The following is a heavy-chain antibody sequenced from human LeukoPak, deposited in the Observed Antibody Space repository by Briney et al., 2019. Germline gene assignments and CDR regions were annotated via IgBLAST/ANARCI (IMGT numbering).Heavy chain of an antibody. J-gene: IGHJ4*02. V-gene: IGHV4-59*01. CDR3: ARGSSLRSFDWLPYGYYFDY. CDR2: IYYTET. Sequence: SETLSLTSTVSGGSISSYYWSWIRQSPGKGLEWIGYIYYTETSYNPSLKSRVTISADTSKNQFSLKLYSVTAADTAVYYCARGSSLRSFDWLPYGYYFDYWGQGTLVTVSS. D-gene: IGHD3-9*01. CDR1: GGSISSYY.